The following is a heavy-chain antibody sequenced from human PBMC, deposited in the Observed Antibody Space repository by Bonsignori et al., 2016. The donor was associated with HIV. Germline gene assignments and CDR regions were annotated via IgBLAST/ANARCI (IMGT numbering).Heavy chain of an antibody. D-gene: IGHD3-3*01. J-gene: IGHJ4*02. Sequence: GGSLRLSCAASGFTFADYYMSWIRQAPGKGLEWISYVDRSGTSIHYADSVKGRFTISRDNARNSLYLQMNSLRAEDTAVYYCAKVVIFGVVIDYFDSWGQGTLVTVSS. CDR1: GFTFADYY. V-gene: IGHV3-11*01. CDR2: VDRSGTSI. CDR3: AKVVIFGVVIDYFDS.